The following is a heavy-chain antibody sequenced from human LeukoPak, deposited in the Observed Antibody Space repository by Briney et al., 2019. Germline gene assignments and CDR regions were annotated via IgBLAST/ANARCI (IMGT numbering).Heavy chain of an antibody. D-gene: IGHD3-9*01. J-gene: IGHJ4*02. V-gene: IGHV3-48*02. CDR2: ISSSSSTI. CDR3: ARDLFDRAVDY. CDR1: GFTFSSYD. Sequence: GGSLRLSCAASGFTFSSYDMNWVGQAPGKGLEWVSYISSSSSTIYYADSVKGRFTISRDNAKNSLYLQMSSLRDEDTAVYYCARDLFDRAVDYWGQGTLVTVSS.